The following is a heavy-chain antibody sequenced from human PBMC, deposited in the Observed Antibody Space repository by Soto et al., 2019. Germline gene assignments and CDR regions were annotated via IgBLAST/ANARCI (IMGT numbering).Heavy chain of an antibody. J-gene: IGHJ4*02. V-gene: IGHV1-69*13. CDR3: VRVVAIPGYPDN. CDR2: IVPIVDTS. CDR1: RGAFSSYA. Sequence: SVKVSCKKSRGAFSSYAMSWVRQAQGQGLEWMGGIVPIVDTSTYAQKFQGRVTITADESTSTVYMELSSLRSDDTAVYYCVRVVAIPGYPDNWGQGTLVTVS. D-gene: IGHD5-12*01.